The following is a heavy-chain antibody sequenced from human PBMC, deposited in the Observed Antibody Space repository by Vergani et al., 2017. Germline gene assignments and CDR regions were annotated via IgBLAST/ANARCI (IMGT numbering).Heavy chain of an antibody. D-gene: IGHD2-21*01. CDR2: IYPGDSDT. Sequence: EVQLVQSGAEVKKPGESLKISCKGSGYSFTSYWIGWVRQMPGKGLEWMGIIYPGDSDTRYSPSFQGQVTISAAKSISTAYLQWSSLKASDTAMYYCSRLAYCGGDCYLLDYWGQGTLVTVSS. CDR1: GYSFTSYW. CDR3: SRLAYCGGDCYLLDY. J-gene: IGHJ4*02. V-gene: IGHV5-51*01.